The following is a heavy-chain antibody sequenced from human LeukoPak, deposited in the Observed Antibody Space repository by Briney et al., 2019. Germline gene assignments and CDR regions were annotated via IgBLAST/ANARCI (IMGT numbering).Heavy chain of an antibody. CDR1: GFTVSSNY. V-gene: IGHV3-53*01. Sequence: GGSLRLSCAASGFTVSSNYMSWVRQAPGKGLEWVSVIYSGGSTYYADSVKGRFTISRDNSKNTLYLQMNSLRAEDTAVYYCAKDLGYCSSTSCCYLIRPLFDYWGQGTLVTVSS. CDR2: IYSGGST. J-gene: IGHJ4*02. CDR3: AKDLGYCSSTSCCYLIRPLFDY. D-gene: IGHD2-2*01.